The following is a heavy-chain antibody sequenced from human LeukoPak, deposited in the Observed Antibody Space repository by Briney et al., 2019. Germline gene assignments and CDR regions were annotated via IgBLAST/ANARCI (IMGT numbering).Heavy chain of an antibody. Sequence: ASVKVSCKASGYTFTGYFIHWVRQAPGQGLEWMGWINPNSGGTHYAQKFQGRVTMTRDTSISTAYMELSRLRSDDTAVYYCVRVLDRIDYYDSSGYYYDWGQGTLVTVSS. V-gene: IGHV1-2*02. J-gene: IGHJ4*02. CDR3: VRVLDRIDYYDSSGYYYD. D-gene: IGHD3-22*01. CDR1: GYTFTGYF. CDR2: INPNSGGT.